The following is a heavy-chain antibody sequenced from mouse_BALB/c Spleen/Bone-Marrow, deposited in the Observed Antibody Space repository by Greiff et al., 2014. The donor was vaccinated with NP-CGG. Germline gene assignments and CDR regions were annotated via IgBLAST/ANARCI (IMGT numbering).Heavy chain of an antibody. V-gene: IGHV1S29*02. D-gene: IGHD4-1*01. CDR3: ARLGRDY. J-gene: IGHJ2*01. Sequence: VHVKQSGPELVKPGASVKISCKASGYTFTDYNMHWVKQSHGKSLEWIGYIYPYNGGTGYNQKFKSKATLTVDNSSSTAYMELRSLTSEDSAVYYCARLGRDYWGHGTTLTVSS. CDR1: GYTFTDYN. CDR2: IYPYNGGT.